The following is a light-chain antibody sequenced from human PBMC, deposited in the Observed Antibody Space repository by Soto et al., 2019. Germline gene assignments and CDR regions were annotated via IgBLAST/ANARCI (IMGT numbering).Light chain of an antibody. V-gene: IGKV1D-12*01. CDR1: QGVSSW. CDR2: RAS. Sequence: DIQMTQSPSSVSASVGDRVTITCRASQGVSSWLAWYQQKPGKTPSLLIYRASSLQSGVPSRFSGSGSGTDFTLTISSLQPEDFATYYCQQSYRLPRTFGGGTKLDIK. CDR3: QQSYRLPRT. J-gene: IGKJ4*01.